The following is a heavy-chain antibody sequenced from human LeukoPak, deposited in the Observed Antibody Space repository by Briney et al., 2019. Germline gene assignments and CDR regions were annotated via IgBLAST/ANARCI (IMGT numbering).Heavy chain of an antibody. V-gene: IGHV1-18*01. J-gene: IGHJ4*02. Sequence: ASVKVSRKASGYDFINYGISWVRQAPGQGLEWMGWRSIYNGNTDYKLQGRVTMTTDTSTSTAYMELRSLRSDDTAVYYCARGGPFPSSSSSREYCLDYWGQGTLVTVSS. D-gene: IGHD6-6*01. CDR1: GYDFINYG. CDR3: ARGGPFPSSSSSREYCLDY. CDR2: RSIYNGNT.